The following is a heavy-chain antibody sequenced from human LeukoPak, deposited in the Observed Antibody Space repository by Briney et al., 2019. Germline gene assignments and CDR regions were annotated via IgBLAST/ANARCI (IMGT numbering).Heavy chain of an antibody. CDR3: ARRKGYCSSTSCYYTKGYFQH. D-gene: IGHD2-2*01. J-gene: IGHJ1*01. CDR2: IYYSGST. V-gene: IGHV4-59*12. Sequence: SETLSLTCTVSGGSISSYYWSWIRQPPGKGLEWIGYIYYSGSTNYNPSLKSRVTISVDTSKNQFSLKLCSVTAADTAVYYCARRKGYCSSTSCYYTKGYFQHWGQGTLVTVSS. CDR1: GGSISSYY.